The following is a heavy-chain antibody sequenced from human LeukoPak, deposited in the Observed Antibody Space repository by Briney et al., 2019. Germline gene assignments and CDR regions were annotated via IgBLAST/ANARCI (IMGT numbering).Heavy chain of an antibody. D-gene: IGHD5-12*01. J-gene: IGHJ3*02. V-gene: IGHV4-59*12. CDR2: IYYSGST. CDR1: GGSISSYY. CDR3: ARDLYSGYDLRDDAFDI. Sequence: PSETLSLTCTVSGGSISSYYWSWIRQPPGKGLEWIGYIYYSGSTNYNPSLKSRVTISVDTSKNQFSLKLSSVTAADTAVYYCARDLYSGYDLRDDAFDIWGQGTMVTVSS.